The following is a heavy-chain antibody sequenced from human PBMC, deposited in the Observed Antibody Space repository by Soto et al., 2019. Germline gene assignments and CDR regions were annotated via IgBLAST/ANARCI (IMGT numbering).Heavy chain of an antibody. V-gene: IGHV3-23*01. Sequence: SLRLSCAASGFTFASDAMSWVRQAPGKGLEWVSTISGSGITTYYADSVKGRSTISRDNSKNMMYLQMNSLSVEDTAVYYCAKARVVPAALVDVWGQGTTVTVSS. CDR2: ISGSGITT. CDR1: GFTFASDA. J-gene: IGHJ6*02. CDR3: AKARVVPAALVDV. D-gene: IGHD2-2*01.